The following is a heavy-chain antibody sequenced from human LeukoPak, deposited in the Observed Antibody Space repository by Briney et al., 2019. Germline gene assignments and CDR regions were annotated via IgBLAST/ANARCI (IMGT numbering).Heavy chain of an antibody. Sequence: SETLSLTCAVSGVSMSAFQWSWVRQSPEKGLEWIGCINTKGETNYNPSLRSRVTTSVDTSKSQFSLRLTSVTAADTAVYYCATSNDAKIAPFDHWGQGALVTVSS. CDR2: INTKGET. CDR1: GVSMSAFQ. CDR3: ATSNDAKIAPFDH. D-gene: IGHD2-8*01. J-gene: IGHJ4*02. V-gene: IGHV4-4*09.